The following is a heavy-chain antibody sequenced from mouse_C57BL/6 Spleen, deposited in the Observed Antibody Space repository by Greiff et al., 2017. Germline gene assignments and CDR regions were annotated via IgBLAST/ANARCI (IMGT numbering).Heavy chain of an antibody. CDR2: IWTGGGT. CDR3: ARNPPLLTYAMDY. D-gene: IGHD2-1*01. J-gene: IGHJ4*01. CDR1: GFSLTSYA. Sequence: VQGVESGPGLVAPSQSLSITCTVSGFSLTSYAISWVRQPPGKGLEWLGVIWTGGGTNYNSALKSRLSISKDNSKSQVFLKMNSLQTDDTARYYCARNPPLLTYAMDYWGQGTSVTVSS. V-gene: IGHV2-9-1*01.